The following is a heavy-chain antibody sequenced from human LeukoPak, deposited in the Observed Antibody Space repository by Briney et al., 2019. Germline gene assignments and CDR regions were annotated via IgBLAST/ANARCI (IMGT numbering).Heavy chain of an antibody. V-gene: IGHV4-34*01. D-gene: IGHD2-2*01. Sequence: SETLSLTCAVYGGSFSGYYWSWIRQPPGKELEWIGEINHSGSTNYNPSLKSRVTISVVTSKNQFSLKLSSVTAADTAVYYCARREYQLPPDYWGQGTLVTVSS. CDR3: ARREYQLPPDY. CDR1: GGSFSGYY. J-gene: IGHJ4*02. CDR2: INHSGST.